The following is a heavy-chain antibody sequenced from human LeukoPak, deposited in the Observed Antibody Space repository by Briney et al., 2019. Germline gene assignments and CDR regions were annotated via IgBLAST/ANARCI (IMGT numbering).Heavy chain of an antibody. Sequence: ASVKVSCKASGYTFTGYYMHWVRQAPGQGLEGMGWINPNSGGANYAQKFQGRVTMTRDTSISTAYMELSRLRSDDTAVYYCARANGSGWYNYWGQGTLVTVSS. CDR3: ARANGSGWYNY. V-gene: IGHV1-2*02. CDR1: GYTFTGYY. CDR2: INPNSGGA. D-gene: IGHD6-19*01. J-gene: IGHJ4*02.